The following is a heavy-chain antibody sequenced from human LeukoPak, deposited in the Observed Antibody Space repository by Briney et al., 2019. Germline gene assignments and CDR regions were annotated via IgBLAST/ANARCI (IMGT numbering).Heavy chain of an antibody. CDR2: ISYDGSNK. J-gene: IGHJ4*02. CDR1: GFTFSSYG. Sequence: GRSLRLSCAASGFTFSSYGMHWVRQAPGKGLEWVAVISYDGSNKYYADSVKGRFTISRDNSKNTLYLQMNSLRAEDTAVYYCAKTSSPVYCSSTSCYFDYWGQGTLVTVSS. V-gene: IGHV3-30*18. CDR3: AKTSSPVYCSSTSCYFDY. D-gene: IGHD2-2*01.